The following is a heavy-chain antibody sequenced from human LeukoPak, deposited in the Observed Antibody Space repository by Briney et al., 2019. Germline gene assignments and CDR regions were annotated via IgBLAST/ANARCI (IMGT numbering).Heavy chain of an antibody. CDR1: GGSFSGYY. J-gene: IGHJ3*02. Sequence: SETLSLTCAVYGGSFSGYYWSCIRQPPGKGLEWIGEINHSGSTNYNPSLKSRVTISVDTSKNQFSLKLSSVTAADTAVYYCARGRYYYDSSGYYYNSDAFDIWGQGTMVTVSS. CDR2: INHSGST. V-gene: IGHV4-34*01. D-gene: IGHD3-22*01. CDR3: ARGRYYYDSSGYYYNSDAFDI.